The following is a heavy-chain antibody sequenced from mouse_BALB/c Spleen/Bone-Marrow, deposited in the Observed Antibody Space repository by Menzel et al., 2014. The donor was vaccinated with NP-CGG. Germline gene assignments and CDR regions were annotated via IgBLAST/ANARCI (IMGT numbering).Heavy chain of an antibody. D-gene: IGHD1-1*01. J-gene: IGHJ1*01. V-gene: IGHV1-69*02. Sequence: QVQLQQSGAEFVKPGAPVKLSCKASGYTFTNYWTNWVKQRPGRGLEWIGRIDPSDSETHYNQKFKDKATLTVDKSSSTAYIQLSSLTSEDSAVYYCARGYYGRTYGWYFDVWGAGTTVTVSS. CDR1: GYTFTNYW. CDR3: ARGYYGRTYGWYFDV. CDR2: IDPSDSET.